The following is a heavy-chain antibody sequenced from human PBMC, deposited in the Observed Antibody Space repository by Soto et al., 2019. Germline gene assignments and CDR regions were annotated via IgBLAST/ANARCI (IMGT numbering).Heavy chain of an antibody. J-gene: IGHJ4*02. Sequence: GASVKVSCKASGYTFTSYAMHWVRQAPGQRLEWMGWINAGNGNTKYSQKFQGRVTITRDTSASTAYMELSSLRSEDTAVYYCARVGGSGSGWYEFDYWGQGTLVTVSS. CDR1: GYTFTSYA. CDR3: ARVGGSGSGWYEFDY. V-gene: IGHV1-3*01. D-gene: IGHD6-19*01. CDR2: INAGNGNT.